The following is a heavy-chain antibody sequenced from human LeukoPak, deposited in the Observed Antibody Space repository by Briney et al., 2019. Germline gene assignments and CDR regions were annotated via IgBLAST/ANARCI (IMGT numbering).Heavy chain of an antibody. D-gene: IGHD3-22*01. CDR1: GFNFSTYT. V-gene: IGHV3-48*01. J-gene: IGHJ4*02. CDR3: ARASSGYGFYSNY. Sequence: PGGSLRLSCAASGFNFSTYTMNWVRQAPGKGLEWLSYITSSSNSIYYADSVKGRFTISRDNAKNSLYLQVDSLRAEDTAVYYCARASSGYGFYSNYWGQGTLVTVSS. CDR2: ITSSSNSI.